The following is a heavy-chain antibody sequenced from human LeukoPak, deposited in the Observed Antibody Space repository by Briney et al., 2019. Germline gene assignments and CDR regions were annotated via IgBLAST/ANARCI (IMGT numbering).Heavy chain of an antibody. Sequence: ASVKVSCKASGYTFTGYYMHWVRQAPGQGLEWMGWINPNSGGTNYAQKFQGRVTMTRDTSTSTVYMELSSLRSEDTAVYYCARGPPYGSSFDYWGQGTLVTVSS. D-gene: IGHD3-10*01. CDR3: ARGPPYGSSFDY. CDR2: INPNSGGT. J-gene: IGHJ4*02. CDR1: GYTFTGYY. V-gene: IGHV1-2*02.